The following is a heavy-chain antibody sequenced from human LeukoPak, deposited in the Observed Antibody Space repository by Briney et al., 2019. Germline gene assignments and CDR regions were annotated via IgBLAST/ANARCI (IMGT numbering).Heavy chain of an antibody. CDR1: GFTVSRNY. V-gene: IGHV3-53*01. CDR3: ARSPPASPFDY. J-gene: IGHJ4*02. CDR2: IYSGGDT. Sequence: VGSLRLSCTASGFTVSRNYMSWVRQAPGKGLRWVSVIYSGGDTYYADSVKGRFTISRDISENTLYLQMDNLRAEDTAFYYCARSPPASPFDYWGQGTLVTVSS. D-gene: IGHD2-2*01.